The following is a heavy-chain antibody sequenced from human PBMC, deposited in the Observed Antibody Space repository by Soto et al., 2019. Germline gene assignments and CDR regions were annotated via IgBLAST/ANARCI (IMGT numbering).Heavy chain of an antibody. J-gene: IGHJ4*02. V-gene: IGHV3-33*01. CDR3: ARDAESVGAADSPAGDH. Sequence: PGWSLRLSCAASGFTFSNFGMHWVRQSPGKGLEWVAVIYYDGSKTYYGDSVKGRFTISRDNSQNTLYLQMNSLRAEDTAVYYCARDAESVGAADSPAGDHWGQGTLVTVSS. D-gene: IGHD6-13*01. CDR1: GFTFSNFG. CDR2: IYYDGSKT.